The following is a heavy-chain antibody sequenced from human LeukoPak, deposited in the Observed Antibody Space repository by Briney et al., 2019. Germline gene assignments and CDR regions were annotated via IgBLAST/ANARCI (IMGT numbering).Heavy chain of an antibody. D-gene: IGHD2-2*01. CDR1: GGSISSSSYY. CDR3: ARLPFCGTTSCPFDY. V-gene: IGHV4-39*01. Sequence: PSETLSLTCTVSGGSISSSSYYWGWIRQPPGKGLEWIGSIYYSGSTYYNPSLKSRVTISVDTSKNQFSLKLSSVTAADTAFYYCARLPFCGTTSCPFDYCGQGTLVTVSS. J-gene: IGHJ4*02. CDR2: IYYSGST.